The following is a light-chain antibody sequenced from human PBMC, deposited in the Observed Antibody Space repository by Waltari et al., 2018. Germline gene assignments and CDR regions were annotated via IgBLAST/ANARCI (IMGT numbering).Light chain of an antibody. Sequence: IQLTQSPSSLSASVGDSVTITCRASPGITSYLAWYQQKPGKPPKLLIRGASTLQSGVPSTFSGSGSGTDFTLTISSLQPEDFATYYCQQLSSYPLTFGGGTKVQIK. CDR1: PGITSY. CDR3: QQLSSYPLT. J-gene: IGKJ4*01. V-gene: IGKV1-9*01. CDR2: GAS.